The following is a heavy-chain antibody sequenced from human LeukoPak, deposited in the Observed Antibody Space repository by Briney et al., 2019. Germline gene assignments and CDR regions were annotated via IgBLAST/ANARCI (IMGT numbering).Heavy chain of an antibody. V-gene: IGHV1-2*02. CDR3: ARVLGPTIAALWS. CDR2: MNPDSGGT. CDR1: GYTFTGYY. D-gene: IGHD6-13*01. Sequence: GASVKVSCKASGYTFTGYYLHWVRQAPGQGLEWMGWMNPDSGGTNYAQNFQGRVTMTRDTSISTAYMELYRLRSDDTAVYFCARVLGPTIAALWSWGQGTLVTVSS. J-gene: IGHJ4*02.